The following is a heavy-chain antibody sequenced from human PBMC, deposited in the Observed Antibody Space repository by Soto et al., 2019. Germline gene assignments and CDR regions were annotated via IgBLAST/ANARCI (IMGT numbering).Heavy chain of an antibody. D-gene: IGHD1-26*01. CDR1: GGSISSYY. CDR3: ARGAGIRHYGMDV. V-gene: IGHV4-59*01. Sequence: SETLSLTCTVSGGSISSYYWSWIRQPPGKGLEWIGYIYYSGSTNYNPSLKSRVTISVDTSKNQFSLKLSSVTAADTAVYYCARGAGIRHYGMDVWGQGTTVTVSS. CDR2: IYYSGST. J-gene: IGHJ6*02.